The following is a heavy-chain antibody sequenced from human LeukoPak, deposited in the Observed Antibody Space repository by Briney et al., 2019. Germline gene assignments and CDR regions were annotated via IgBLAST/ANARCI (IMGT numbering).Heavy chain of an antibody. V-gene: IGHV1-2*02. Sequence: ASVKVSCKASGYTFTGYYMYWVRQAPGQGLDWMGWINPKSGDTNYAQKFQGRVTMTRDTSISTAYMELSRLRSDDTAVYYCARVRGNWASINWFDPWGQGTLVTVSS. D-gene: IGHD7-27*01. CDR1: GYTFTGYY. CDR2: INPKSGDT. CDR3: ARVRGNWASINWFDP. J-gene: IGHJ5*02.